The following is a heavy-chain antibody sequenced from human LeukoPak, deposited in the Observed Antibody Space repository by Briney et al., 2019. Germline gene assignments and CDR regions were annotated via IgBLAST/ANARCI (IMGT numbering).Heavy chain of an antibody. D-gene: IGHD2-2*01. CDR3: ARAYCSSTSCFNL. V-gene: IGHV1-2*02. Sequence: GASVKVSCKASGYTFTGYYIHWVRQPPGQGLEWMGWINPNTGGTNYAQKFQGRVTMTRDSSISTAYMELSRLRSDDTAVYYCARAYCSSTSCFNLWGPGTLVTVSS. CDR2: INPNTGGT. CDR1: GYTFTGYY. J-gene: IGHJ4*02.